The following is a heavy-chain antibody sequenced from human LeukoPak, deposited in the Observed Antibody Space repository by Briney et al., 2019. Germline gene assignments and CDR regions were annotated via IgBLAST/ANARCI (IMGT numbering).Heavy chain of an antibody. CDR1: GGSISSNDYF. D-gene: IGHD6-13*01. CDR3: ARTYSNTWQAYAMDV. CDR2: IYHSGST. V-gene: IGHV4-30-4*01. Sequence: TLSLTCTVSGGSISSNDYFWSWIRQPPGKGLEEIGYIYHSGSTYYNPSLKSRVSISVDTSKSQFSLRLNSVTAADTAVYYCARTYSNTWQAYAMDVWGRGTTVTVSS. J-gene: IGHJ6*02.